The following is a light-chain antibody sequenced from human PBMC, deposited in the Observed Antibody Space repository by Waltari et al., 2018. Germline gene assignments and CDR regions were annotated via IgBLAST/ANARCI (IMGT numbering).Light chain of an antibody. V-gene: IGKV1-9*01. CDR2: ASS. Sequence: IQLTQSPSSLSASVGDRVTITCRASQVISSDLAWYQQKPGKAPKLLISASSNLQSGVPPRFSGSGSGTDFTLTISSLQPEDVATYYCQQLYSYPITFGGGTKVEIK. CDR1: QVISSD. J-gene: IGKJ4*01. CDR3: QQLYSYPIT.